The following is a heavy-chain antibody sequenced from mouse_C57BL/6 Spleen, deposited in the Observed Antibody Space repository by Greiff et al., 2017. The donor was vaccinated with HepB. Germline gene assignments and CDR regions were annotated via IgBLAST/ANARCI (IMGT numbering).Heavy chain of an antibody. D-gene: IGHD2-4*01. Sequence: VQVVESGAELVKPGASVKISCKASGYAFSSYWMNWVKQRPGKGLEWIGQIYPGDGDTNYNGKFKGKATLTADKSSSTAYMQLSSLTSEDSAVYFCARTPYYDYDGYWYFDVWGTGTTVTVSS. CDR3: ARTPYYDYDGYWYFDV. CDR2: IYPGDGDT. V-gene: IGHV1-80*01. CDR1: GYAFSSYW. J-gene: IGHJ1*03.